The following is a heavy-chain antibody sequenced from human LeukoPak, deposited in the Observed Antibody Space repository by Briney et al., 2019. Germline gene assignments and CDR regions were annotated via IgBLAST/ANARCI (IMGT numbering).Heavy chain of an antibody. CDR3: PRTLVGGACEDY. Sequence: SQTLSLTCTVSGGSISSGGYYWTWIRQPPGKGLEWIGYIYYSGSTYYNPSLKSRITISVDTSKNQFSLKLTSVTSADTAVSFGPRTLVGGACEDYWGQETLVPVSS. CDR2: IYYSGST. D-gene: IGHD3-16*01. J-gene: IGHJ4*02. CDR1: GGSISSGGYY. V-gene: IGHV4-30-4*08.